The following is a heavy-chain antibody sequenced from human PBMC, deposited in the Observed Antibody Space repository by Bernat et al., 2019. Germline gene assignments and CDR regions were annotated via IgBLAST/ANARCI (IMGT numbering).Heavy chain of an antibody. CDR3: ARGRFYSDSSGHIDY. J-gene: IGHJ4*02. CDR2: ISYDGSDE. D-gene: IGHD4-4*01. V-gene: IGHV3-30*01. Sequence: QVQLVESGGGVVQPGRSLRLSCAASGFTFSSYAMHWVRQAPGKGLEWVAIISYDGSDEHYADSVKGRFTVSRDNSKKMLYFQMNSLRAEDTAVYYCARGRFYSDSSGHIDYWGQGTLVAVSS. CDR1: GFTFSSYA.